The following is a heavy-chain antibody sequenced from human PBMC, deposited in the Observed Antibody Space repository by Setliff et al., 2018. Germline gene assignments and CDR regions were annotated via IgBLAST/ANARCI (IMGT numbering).Heavy chain of an antibody. Sequence: SETLSLTCAVSGGSISSSNWWSWVRQPPGKGLEWIGEIYHSGSTDYNPSLKSRVTISVDTSKNQFSLKLSSVTAADTALYYCTVYNTGSSKDHYWGQGTPVTVSS. CDR1: GGSISSSNW. D-gene: IGHD2-8*02. CDR3: TVYNTGSSKDHY. J-gene: IGHJ4*02. CDR2: IYHSGST. V-gene: IGHV4-4*02.